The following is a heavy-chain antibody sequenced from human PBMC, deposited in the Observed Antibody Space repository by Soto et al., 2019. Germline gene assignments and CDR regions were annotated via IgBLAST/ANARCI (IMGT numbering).Heavy chain of an antibody. CDR2: IIPIFGTA. CDR1: GGTFSSYA. D-gene: IGHD3-22*01. Sequence: QVQLVQSGAEVKKPGSSVKVSCKASGGTFSSYAISWVRQAPGQGLEWMGGIIPIFGTANYAQKFQGRVTITADKSTSTAYMELSSLRSEDTAVYYCARETYYYDSSGPTLDYWGQGTLVTVSS. J-gene: IGHJ4*02. V-gene: IGHV1-69*06. CDR3: ARETYYYDSSGPTLDY.